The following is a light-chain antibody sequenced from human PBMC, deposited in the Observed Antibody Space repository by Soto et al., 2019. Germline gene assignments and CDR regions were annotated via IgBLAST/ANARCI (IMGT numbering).Light chain of an antibody. Sequence: QSALTQPASVSGSPGQSINISCTGTISDIGGYNFISWYQHHPGKAPKLVIYDVNNRPSGISYRFSGSKSGNTASLTISGLQAEDEADYYCASYTSPTTLVFGGGTKLTVL. J-gene: IGLJ2*01. V-gene: IGLV2-14*01. CDR2: DVN. CDR1: ISDIGGYNF. CDR3: ASYTSPTTLV.